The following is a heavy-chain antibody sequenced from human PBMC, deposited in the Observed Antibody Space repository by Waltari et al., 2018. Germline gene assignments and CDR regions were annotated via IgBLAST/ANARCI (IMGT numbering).Heavy chain of an antibody. J-gene: IGHJ6*02. CDR3: ARERSTPQIGMDV. CDR2: IYYSGST. D-gene: IGHD2-2*01. CDR1: GGSISSHY. V-gene: IGHV4-59*11. Sequence: QVQLQESGPGLVKPSETLSLTCTVSGGSISSHYWSWIRQPPGKGLEWIGYIYYSGSTNYNPSLKSRVTISVDTSKNQFSPKLSSVTAADTAVYYCARERSTPQIGMDVWGQGTTVTVSS.